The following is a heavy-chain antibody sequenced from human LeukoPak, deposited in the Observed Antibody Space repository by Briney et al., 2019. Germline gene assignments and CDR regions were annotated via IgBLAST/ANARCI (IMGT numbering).Heavy chain of an antibody. J-gene: IGHJ4*02. CDR3: ARAAYNRGPDY. V-gene: IGHV3-48*02. D-gene: IGHD1-14*01. CDR1: GFTFSSYS. Sequence: GGSLRLSCAASGFTFSSYSMNWVRQAPGKGLEWVSYISSGRHYIHYADSVKGRFTISRDDAKNSLYLHMSSLRDEDTALYYCARAAYNRGPDYWGQGTLVTVSS. CDR2: ISSGRHYI.